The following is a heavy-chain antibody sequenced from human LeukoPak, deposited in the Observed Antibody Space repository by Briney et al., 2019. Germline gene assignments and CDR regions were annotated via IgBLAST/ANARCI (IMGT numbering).Heavy chain of an antibody. CDR1: GYTFTSYG. J-gene: IGHJ4*02. V-gene: IGHV1-8*03. D-gene: IGHD2-21*02. CDR3: ARAQGATAKFDY. CDR2: MNPNSGNT. Sequence: ASVKVSCKASGYTFTSYGINWVRQATGQGLEWMGWMNPNSGNTGYAQRFQGRVTITRDTSISTAYLELSSLRSEDTAVYYCARAQGATAKFDYWGQGTLVTVSS.